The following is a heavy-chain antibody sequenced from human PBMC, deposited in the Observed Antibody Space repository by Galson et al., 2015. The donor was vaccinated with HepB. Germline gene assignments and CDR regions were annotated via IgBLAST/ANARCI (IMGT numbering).Heavy chain of an antibody. J-gene: IGHJ6*02. CDR2: INPSGGST. CDR1: GYTFTSYY. CDR3: ARDDDSGYSYGYIPYGMDV. Sequence: SVKVSCKASGYTFTSYYMHWVRQAPGQGLEWMGIINPSGGSTSYAQKFQGRVTMTRDTSTSTVYMELSNLRSEDTAVYYCARDDDSGYSYGYIPYGMDVWGQGTTVTVSS. V-gene: IGHV1-46*01. D-gene: IGHD5-18*01.